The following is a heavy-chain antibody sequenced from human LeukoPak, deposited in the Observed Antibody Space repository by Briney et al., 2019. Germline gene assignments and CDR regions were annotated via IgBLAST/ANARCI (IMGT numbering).Heavy chain of an antibody. J-gene: IGHJ4*02. Sequence: GGSLRLSCAASGFTFSSYAMPWVRQAPGKGLEWVAVISYDGSNKYYADSVKGRFTISRDNSKNTLYLQMNSLRAEDTAVYYCARDMLRYSSGWYPMDYWGQGTLVTVSS. CDR1: GFTFSSYA. V-gene: IGHV3-30-3*01. D-gene: IGHD6-19*01. CDR2: ISYDGSNK. CDR3: ARDMLRYSSGWYPMDY.